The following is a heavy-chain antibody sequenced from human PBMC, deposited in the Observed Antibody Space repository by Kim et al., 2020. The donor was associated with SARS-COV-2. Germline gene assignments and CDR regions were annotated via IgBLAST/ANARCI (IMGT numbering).Heavy chain of an antibody. J-gene: IGHJ3*02. V-gene: IGHV3-21*01. D-gene: IGHD1-26*01. CDR3: ARDPKWELLRAFDI. Sequence: ADSVKGRFTISRDNAKNSLYLQMNSLRAEDTAVYYCARDPKWELLRAFDIWGQGTMVTVSS.